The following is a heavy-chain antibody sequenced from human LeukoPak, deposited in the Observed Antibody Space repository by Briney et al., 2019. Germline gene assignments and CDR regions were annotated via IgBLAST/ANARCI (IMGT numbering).Heavy chain of an antibody. Sequence: PGGSLRLSCGASGFPFSNYDMHWVRQAPGKGLDWVSAIDTVGNTYYSGSVKGRFTISRENAQNSLVLQMNSLRDGDTALYYCIRIRTREHQYGMDVWGQGTTVTVSS. J-gene: IGHJ6*02. D-gene: IGHD1-26*01. CDR3: IRIRTREHQYGMDV. V-gene: IGHV3-13*01. CDR1: GFPFSNYD. CDR2: IDTVGNT.